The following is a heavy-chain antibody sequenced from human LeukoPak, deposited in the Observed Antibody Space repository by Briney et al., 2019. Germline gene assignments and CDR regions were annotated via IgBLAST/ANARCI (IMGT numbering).Heavy chain of an antibody. Sequence: ASVKVSCKASGYTFTGYYIQWVRQAPGQGPEWMGWINPNTAGTNSAQKFQGRVTMTRDTSINTTYMEVSRLRSDDTAVYYCARGTYYYDSSGYHNWFDPWGQGTLVTVSS. D-gene: IGHD3-22*01. J-gene: IGHJ5*02. CDR2: INPNTAGT. CDR1: GYTFTGYY. CDR3: ARGTYYYDSSGYHNWFDP. V-gene: IGHV1-2*02.